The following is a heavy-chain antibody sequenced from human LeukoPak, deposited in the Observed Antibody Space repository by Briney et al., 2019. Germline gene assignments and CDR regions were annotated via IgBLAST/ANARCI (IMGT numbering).Heavy chain of an antibody. D-gene: IGHD3-10*01. Sequence: ASVKVSCKASGYTFTSYGISWVRQVPGQGLEWVGWISAYNGNTNYAQKLQGRVTMTTDTSTSTAYMELRSLRSDDTAVYYCARAQGGLWFGELLLRTDYWGQGTLVTVSS. J-gene: IGHJ4*02. CDR1: GYTFTSYG. CDR3: ARAQGGLWFGELLLRTDY. CDR2: ISAYNGNT. V-gene: IGHV1-18*01.